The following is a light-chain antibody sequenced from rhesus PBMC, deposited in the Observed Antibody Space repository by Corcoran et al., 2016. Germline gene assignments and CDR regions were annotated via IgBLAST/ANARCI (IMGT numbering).Light chain of an antibody. CDR3: QQGYSTPWT. CDR2: AAS. J-gene: IGKJ1*01. Sequence: DIQMSQSPSSLSASVGDKVTITCRASQGISNALAWYQQNPGKAPNLLISAASSLETGVPSRFSGSRSWTDSTLTISSLQPEDFATYYCQQGYSTPWTFGQGTKVEIK. CDR1: QGISNA. V-gene: IGKV1-33*02.